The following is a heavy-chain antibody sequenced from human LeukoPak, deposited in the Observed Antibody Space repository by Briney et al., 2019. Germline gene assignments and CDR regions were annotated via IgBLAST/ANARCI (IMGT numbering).Heavy chain of an antibody. CDR2: IYYSGST. CDR3: ARDCSSTSCYDAFDI. Sequence: SETLSLTCTVSGGSISSGGYYWSWIRQHPGKGLEWFGYIYYSGSTYYNPSLKSRVTISVDTSKNQFSLKLSSVTAADTAVYYCARDCSSTSCYDAFDIWGQGTMVTVSS. CDR1: GGSISSGGYY. D-gene: IGHD2-2*01. J-gene: IGHJ3*02. V-gene: IGHV4-31*03.